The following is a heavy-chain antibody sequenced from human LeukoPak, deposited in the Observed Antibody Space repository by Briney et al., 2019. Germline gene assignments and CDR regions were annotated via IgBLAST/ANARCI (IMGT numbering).Heavy chain of an antibody. D-gene: IGHD5-12*01. CDR3: ATARDILTTISVGGFDY. Sequence: EASVKVSCKASGYTFTGFYIHWVRQAPGQGLEWMGWINPNSGGTNYAQKFQGRVTMTRDSSISTAYMELSRLGSDDTAVYYCATARDILTTISVGGFDYWGQGTLVTVSS. J-gene: IGHJ4*02. CDR2: INPNSGGT. CDR1: GYTFTGFY. V-gene: IGHV1-2*02.